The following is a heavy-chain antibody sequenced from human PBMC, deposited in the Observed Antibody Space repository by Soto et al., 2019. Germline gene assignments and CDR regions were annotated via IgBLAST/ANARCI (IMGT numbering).Heavy chain of an antibody. Sequence: EVQLVESGGGLVRPGGSLRLSCAASGFTFSYYWMHWVRQAPGKGLVWFSRIHSDGSSTTYAVFVKGRFIISRDNARNTVDLQMNSVRVEDTAVYYCARGDRGAFDLWGQGTVGTVSS. CDR3: ARGDRGAFDL. J-gene: IGHJ3*01. CDR1: GFTFSYYW. D-gene: IGHD1-26*01. V-gene: IGHV3-74*01. CDR2: IHSDGSST.